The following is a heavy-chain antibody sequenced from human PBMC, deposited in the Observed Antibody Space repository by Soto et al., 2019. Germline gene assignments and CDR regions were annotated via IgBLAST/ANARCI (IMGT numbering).Heavy chain of an antibody. V-gene: IGHV1-18*01. CDR2: ISAYNGNT. D-gene: IGHD3-22*01. J-gene: IGHJ4*02. Sequence: GASVKVSYEDSCYTFTSYGISWVRQAPGQGLEWMGWISAYNGNTNYAQKLQGRVTMTTDTSTSTAYMELRSLRSDDTAVYYCARVYSYYDSICYYRGGYFDYWGQGTLVTVSS. CDR3: ARVYSYYDSICYYRGGYFDY. CDR1: CYTFTSYG.